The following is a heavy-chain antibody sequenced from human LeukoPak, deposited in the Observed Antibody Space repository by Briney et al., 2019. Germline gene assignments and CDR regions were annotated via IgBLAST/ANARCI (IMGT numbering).Heavy chain of an antibody. Sequence: GGSLRLSCAASGFSFSSYAMSWVRQAPGKGLEWVSAVSGSGESTYYADSVKDRFNISRDNSKNTLYLQMNSLRAEDTAVYYCAKDVDPFGSGSYVEGFNYWGQGTLVTVSS. CDR2: VSGSGEST. V-gene: IGHV3-23*01. CDR3: AKDVDPFGSGSYVEGFNY. CDR1: GFSFSSYA. D-gene: IGHD3-10*01. J-gene: IGHJ4*02.